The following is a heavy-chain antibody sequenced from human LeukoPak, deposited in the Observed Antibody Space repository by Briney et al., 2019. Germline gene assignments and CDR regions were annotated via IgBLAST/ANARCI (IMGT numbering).Heavy chain of an antibody. Sequence: SETLSLTCTVSGYSISSGYCWGWIRQPPGKGLEWIGSIYYSGRTYYNPSLKSRVTISVDTSKNQFSLRLSSVTAADTAVYYCTTIEYSSSIVYWGQGTLVTVSS. CDR2: IYYSGRT. V-gene: IGHV4-38-2*02. CDR3: TTIEYSSSIVY. J-gene: IGHJ4*02. CDR1: GYSISSGYC. D-gene: IGHD6-6*01.